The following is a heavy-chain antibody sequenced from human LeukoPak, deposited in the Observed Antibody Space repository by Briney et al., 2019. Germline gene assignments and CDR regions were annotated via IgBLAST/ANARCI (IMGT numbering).Heavy chain of an antibody. CDR2: FDPEDGET. Sequence: GASVKVSCKVSGYTLTELSMHWVRQAPGKGLEWRGGFDPEDGETIYAQKFQGRVTMTEDTSTDTAYMGLSSLRSEDTAVYYCATDLYGDYSVDYWGPGALVTVSS. D-gene: IGHD4-17*01. V-gene: IGHV1-24*01. J-gene: IGHJ4*02. CDR3: ATDLYGDYSVDY. CDR1: GYTLTELS.